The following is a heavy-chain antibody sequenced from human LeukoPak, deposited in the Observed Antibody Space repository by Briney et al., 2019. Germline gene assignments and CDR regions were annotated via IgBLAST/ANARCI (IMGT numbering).Heavy chain of an antibody. D-gene: IGHD3-3*01. V-gene: IGHV1-46*01. J-gene: IGHJ4*02. CDR1: GYTFTSHY. Sequence: GASVKVSCRASGYTFTSHYMHWVRQAPGQGLEWMGVINLSVGSTSYPQKFQGRVTMSRDTSTSTVYMELSSLKSEDTAVYYCAAPGASGFVGNFWSGPLDFWGQGALVTVSS. CDR3: AAPGASGFVGNFWSGPLDF. CDR2: INLSVGST.